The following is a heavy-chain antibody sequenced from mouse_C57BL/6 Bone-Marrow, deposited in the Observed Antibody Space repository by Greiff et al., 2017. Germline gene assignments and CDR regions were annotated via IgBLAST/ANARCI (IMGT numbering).Heavy chain of an antibody. J-gene: IGHJ2*01. Sequence: EVKVVESGGGLVKPGGSLTVSCAASGFTFSSYAMSWVRQTPEKRLEWVATISDGGSYTYYPDNVKGRFTISRDNAKNNLYLQMSHLKSEDTAMYYCARDYYGSSYWGQGTTLTVSS. D-gene: IGHD1-1*01. CDR3: ARDYYGSSY. CDR1: GFTFSSYA. CDR2: ISDGGSYT. V-gene: IGHV5-4*01.